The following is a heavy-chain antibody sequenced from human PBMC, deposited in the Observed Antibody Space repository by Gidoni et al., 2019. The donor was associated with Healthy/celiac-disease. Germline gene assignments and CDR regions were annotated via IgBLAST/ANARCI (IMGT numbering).Heavy chain of an antibody. Sequence: EVKLVESGGGLVQPGRSLRLSCAASVFTFAAYAMHWVRQAPGKGLEWVSGISWNSGSIGYADSVKGRFTISRDNAKNSLYLQMNSLRAEDTALYYCAKGKSYGGNSGGYYYYGMDVWGQGTTVTVSS. CDR2: ISWNSGSI. CDR3: AKGKSYGGNSGGYYYYGMDV. J-gene: IGHJ6*02. D-gene: IGHD4-17*01. V-gene: IGHV3-9*01. CDR1: VFTFAAYA.